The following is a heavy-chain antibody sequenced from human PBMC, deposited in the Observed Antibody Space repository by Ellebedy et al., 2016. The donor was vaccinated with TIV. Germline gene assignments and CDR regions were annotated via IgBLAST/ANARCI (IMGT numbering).Heavy chain of an antibody. Sequence: GESLKISCAASGFTFSSYAMTWVRQAPGKGLEWVSSIRGSGGATSSADSVKGRFTISRDNSKNTLFLQMSSLSAEDSALYYCAQHYNTLTGFYTYWGRGTLVTVSS. CDR2: IRGSGGAT. J-gene: IGHJ4*02. D-gene: IGHD3-9*01. CDR3: AQHYNTLTGFYTY. CDR1: GFTFSSYA. V-gene: IGHV3-23*01.